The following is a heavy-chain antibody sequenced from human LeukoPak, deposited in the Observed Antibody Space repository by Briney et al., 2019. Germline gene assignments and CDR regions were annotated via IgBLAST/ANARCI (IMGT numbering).Heavy chain of an antibody. Sequence: SETLSLTCAVYGGSFSGYYWSWIRQPPGKGLEWIGEINHSGSTNYNPSLKSRVTISVDTSKNQFSLKLSSVTAADAAVCYCARVGARWLRLHGSVDYWGQGTLVTVSS. V-gene: IGHV4-34*01. CDR2: INHSGST. CDR1: GGSFSGYY. J-gene: IGHJ4*02. CDR3: ARVGARWLRLHGSVDY. D-gene: IGHD5-12*01.